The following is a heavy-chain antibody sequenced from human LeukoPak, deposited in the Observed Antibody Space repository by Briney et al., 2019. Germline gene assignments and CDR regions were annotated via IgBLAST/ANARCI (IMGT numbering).Heavy chain of an antibody. CDR3: ARDYGDYPRPFDY. V-gene: IGHV3-30-3*01. CDR1: GFTFSSYA. D-gene: IGHD4-17*01. J-gene: IGHJ4*02. Sequence: GGSLRLSCAASGFTFSSYAMHWVRQAPGKGLEWVAVISYDGSNKYYADSVKGRFTISRDNSKNTLYLQMNSLRAEDTAVYYCARDYGDYPRPFDYWGQGTLVTVSS. CDR2: ISYDGSNK.